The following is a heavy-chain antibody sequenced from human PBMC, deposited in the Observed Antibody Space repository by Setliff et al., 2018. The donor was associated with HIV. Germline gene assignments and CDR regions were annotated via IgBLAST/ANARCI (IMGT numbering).Heavy chain of an antibody. CDR2: IHPSGGST. CDR3: ARVRYCSGGSCYGGEYWFDP. D-gene: IGHD2-15*01. V-gene: IGHV1-46*01. Sequence: ASVKVSCKASGYTFTSYYIHWVRQAPGQGLEWIGVIHPSGGSTSYAQSFQDRVTMTRDTSTSTVYMELSSLRSEDTAVYSCARVRYCSGGSCYGGEYWFDPWGQGTLGTVSS. J-gene: IGHJ5*02. CDR1: GYTFTSYY.